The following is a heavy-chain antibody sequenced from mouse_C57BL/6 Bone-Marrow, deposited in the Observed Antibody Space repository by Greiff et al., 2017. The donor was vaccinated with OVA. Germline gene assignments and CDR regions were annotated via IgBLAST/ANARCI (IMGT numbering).Heavy chain of an antibody. CDR2: IYPRSGTT. D-gene: IGHD3-2*01. Sequence: VQLQQSGAELVRPGASVKLSCKASGYNFTDYGMNWVKQRPVHGLEWIGAIYPRSGTTYYNQTFKGKATLTADKSSSTAYMELRSLTSEDSAVYYCTRRRHLVVDYWGQGTTLTVSS. J-gene: IGHJ2*01. CDR1: GYNFTDYG. V-gene: IGHV1-81*01. CDR3: TRRRHLVVDY.